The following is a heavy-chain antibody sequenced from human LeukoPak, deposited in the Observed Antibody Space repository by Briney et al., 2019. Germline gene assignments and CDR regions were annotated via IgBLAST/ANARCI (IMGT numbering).Heavy chain of an antibody. V-gene: IGHV3-33*01. D-gene: IGHD3-3*01. CDR3: ARGTYFDLWSGYSNWLDP. CDR1: GFIFNNYA. J-gene: IGHJ5*02. CDR2: LWFDGSNE. Sequence: GGSLRLSCAASGFIFNNYAMHWVRQAPGKGLEWVAILWFDGSNEYYADSVKGRFTISRDNSMNTLYLQMNSLRAEDTAVYFCARGTYFDLWSGYSNWLDPWGQGTLVTVSS.